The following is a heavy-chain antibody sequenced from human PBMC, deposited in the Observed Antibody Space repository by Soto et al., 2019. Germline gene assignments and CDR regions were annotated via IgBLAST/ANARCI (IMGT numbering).Heavy chain of an antibody. CDR3: ARGSGTYYEEFDY. Sequence: PGGSLRLSCVVSGFTFSNVWMSWVRQAPGKGLEWVGRIKSKTDGGTTNYAAPVKGRFTISRDDSKNTLYLQMNSLRAEDTAVYYCARGSGTYYEEFDYWGQGTLVTVSS. D-gene: IGHD3-10*01. CDR2: IKSKTDGGTT. V-gene: IGHV3-15*01. J-gene: IGHJ4*02. CDR1: GFTFSNVW.